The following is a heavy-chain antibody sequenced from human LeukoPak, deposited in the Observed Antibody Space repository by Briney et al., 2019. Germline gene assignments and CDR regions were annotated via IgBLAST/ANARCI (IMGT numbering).Heavy chain of an antibody. CDR2: ISSNGGST. CDR1: GFTFSSYA. V-gene: IGHV3-64*01. D-gene: IGHD1-26*01. Sequence: GGSLRLSCAASGFTFSSYAMHWVRQAPGKGLEYVSAISSNGGSTYYANSVKGRFTISRDNSKNTLYLQMGSLRAEDMAVYYCARGSGSYWGDYYYYMDVWGKGTTVTVSS. J-gene: IGHJ6*03. CDR3: ARGSGSYWGDYYYYMDV.